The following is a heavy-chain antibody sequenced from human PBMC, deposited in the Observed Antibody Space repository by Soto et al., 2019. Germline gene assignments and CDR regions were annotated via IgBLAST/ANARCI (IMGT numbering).Heavy chain of an antibody. J-gene: IGHJ4*02. D-gene: IGHD3-22*01. Sequence: QVQLQESGPGLVKPSQTLSLTCTVSGGSISSGGYYWSWIRQHPGKGLEWIGYIYYSGSTYYNPSRKRRLTISGDPSKNQFSLKLSSVTAADTAVYYCARKRGGYDSSGYCHDYWGQGTLVTVSS. CDR3: ARKRGGYDSSGYCHDY. V-gene: IGHV4-31*03. CDR2: IYYSGST. CDR1: GGSISSGGYY.